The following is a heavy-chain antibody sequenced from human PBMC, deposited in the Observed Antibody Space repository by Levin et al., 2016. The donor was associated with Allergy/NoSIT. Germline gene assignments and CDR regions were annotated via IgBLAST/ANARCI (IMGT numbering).Heavy chain of an antibody. D-gene: IGHD3-3*01. J-gene: IGHJ4*02. CDR1: GFTFSSYS. Sequence: GESLKISCAASGFTFSSYSMNWVRQAPGKGLEWVAVISYDGSNKYYADSVKGRFTISRDNSKNTLYLQMNSLRAEDTAVYYCAKDQWFWSNYHPGDYWGQGTLVTVSS. CDR3: AKDQWFWSNYHPGDY. CDR2: ISYDGSNK. V-gene: IGHV3-30*18.